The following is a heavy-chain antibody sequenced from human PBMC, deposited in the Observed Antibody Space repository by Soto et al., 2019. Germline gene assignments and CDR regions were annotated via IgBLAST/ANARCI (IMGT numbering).Heavy chain of an antibody. CDR2: IYYSGST. Sequence: QLQLQESGPGLVKPSETLSLTCTVSGGSISRSSYFWGWVRQPPGKGLDWIGTIYYSGSTFYKPSLKSRVTISVDTSKNQFSLQLNSVTAADTAVYYCARELGGSIDYWGQGTRVTVSS. CDR3: ARELGGSIDY. V-gene: IGHV4-39*01. CDR1: GGSISRSSYF. J-gene: IGHJ4*02. D-gene: IGHD1-26*01.